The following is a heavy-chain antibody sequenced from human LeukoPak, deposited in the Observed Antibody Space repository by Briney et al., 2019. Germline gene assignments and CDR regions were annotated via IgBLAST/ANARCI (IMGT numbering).Heavy chain of an antibody. V-gene: IGHV4-61*02. CDR2: IYTSGST. CDR1: GGSISSGSYY. J-gene: IGHJ3*02. D-gene: IGHD3-22*01. Sequence: SQTLSLTCTVSGGSISSGSYYWSWIRQPAGKGLGWIGRIYTSGSTNYNPSLKSRVTIPVDTSKNQFSLKLSSVTAADTAVYYCARVVLYYDIPRAFDIWGQGTMVTVSS. CDR3: ARVVLYYDIPRAFDI.